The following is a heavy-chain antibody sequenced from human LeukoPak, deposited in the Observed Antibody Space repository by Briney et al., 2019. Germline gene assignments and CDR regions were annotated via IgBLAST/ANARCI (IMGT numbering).Heavy chain of an antibody. CDR3: ARVGFYDFWSGINFFDY. Sequence: GGSLRLSCAASGYTFSSYSVNWVRQAPGKGLEWVSSITSRSSTYYSDSVKGRFTISRDNAKNSLYLQMNSLRVEDTAVYYCARVGFYDFWSGINFFDYWGQGTLVTVSS. J-gene: IGHJ4*02. V-gene: IGHV3-21*01. D-gene: IGHD3-3*01. CDR1: GYTFSSYS. CDR2: ITSRSST.